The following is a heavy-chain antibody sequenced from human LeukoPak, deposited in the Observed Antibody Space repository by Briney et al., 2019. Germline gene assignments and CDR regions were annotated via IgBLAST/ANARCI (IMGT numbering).Heavy chain of an antibody. CDR2: INHSGST. J-gene: IGHJ5*02. CDR3: ARRSYILTGYRAPNWFDP. Sequence: SETLSLTCAVYGGSFSGYYWSWIRQPPGKGLEWIGEINHSGSTNYNPSLKSRVTISVDTSKNQFSLKLSSVTAADTAVYYCARRSYILTGYRAPNWFDPWGQGTLVTVSS. D-gene: IGHD3-9*01. CDR1: GGSFSGYY. V-gene: IGHV4-34*01.